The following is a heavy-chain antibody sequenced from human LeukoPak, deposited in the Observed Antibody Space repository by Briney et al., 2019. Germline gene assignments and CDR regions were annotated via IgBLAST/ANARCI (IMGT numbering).Heavy chain of an antibody. D-gene: IGHD3-22*01. J-gene: IGHJ5*02. CDR2: IYTSGST. V-gene: IGHV4-4*09. CDR3: ARRLGYYYDSSGPVWFDP. CDR1: GGSISSYY. Sequence: SETLSLTCTVSGGSISSYYWSWIRQPPGKGLEWIGYIYTSGSTNYNPSLKSRVTISVDTSKNQFSLKLSSVTAADTAVYYCARRLGYYYDSSGPVWFDPWGQGTLVTVSS.